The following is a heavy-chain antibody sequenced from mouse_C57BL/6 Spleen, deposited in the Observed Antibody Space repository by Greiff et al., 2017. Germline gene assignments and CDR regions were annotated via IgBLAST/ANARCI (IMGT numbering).Heavy chain of an antibody. D-gene: IGHD1-1*01. CDR1: GYTFTDYY. CDR2: IYPGSGNT. Sequence: QVHVKQSGPELVKPGASVKISCKASGYTFTDYYINWVKQRPGQGLEWIGWIYPGSGNTKYNEKFKGKATLTVDTSSSTAYMQLSSLTSEDSAVYFCAREDYGSSPDYWGQGTTLTVSS. V-gene: IGHV1-84*01. J-gene: IGHJ2*01. CDR3: AREDYGSSPDY.